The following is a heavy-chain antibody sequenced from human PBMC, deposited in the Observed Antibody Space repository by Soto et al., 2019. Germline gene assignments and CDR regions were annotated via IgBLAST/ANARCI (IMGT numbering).Heavy chain of an antibody. D-gene: IGHD2-15*01. J-gene: IGHJ6*01. CDR2: LYSSGST. Sequence: SAPLSLTRTVSGDANRDFNRSWLQQHAGKGLEFIGRLYSSGSTDCNPALKSRGTVSVDRSSNPFSLTLTSVAGADTAVYYGVRDCSGGGCYSDDGMDVWGAGTTVTVS. CDR1: GDANRDFN. V-gene: IGHV4-4*07. CDR3: VRDCSGGGCYSDDGMDV.